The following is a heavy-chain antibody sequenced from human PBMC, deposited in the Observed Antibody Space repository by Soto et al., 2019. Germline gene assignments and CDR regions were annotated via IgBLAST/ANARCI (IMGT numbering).Heavy chain of an antibody. D-gene: IGHD3-3*01. V-gene: IGHV3-23*01. CDR1: GFTFSSYA. Sequence: PGGSLRLSCAASGFTFSSYAMSWVRQAPGKGLEWVSAISGSGGSTYYADSVKGRFTISRDNSKNTLYLQMNSLRAEDTAVYYCAKKPYYDFWSDLVNWFDPWGQETLVTVSS. CDR2: ISGSGGST. CDR3: AKKPYYDFWSDLVNWFDP. J-gene: IGHJ5*02.